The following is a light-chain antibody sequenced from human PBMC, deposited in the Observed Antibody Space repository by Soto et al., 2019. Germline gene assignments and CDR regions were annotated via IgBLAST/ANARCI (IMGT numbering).Light chain of an antibody. CDR2: SNN. V-gene: IGLV1-44*01. CDR3: AAWDDSLNGPV. CDR1: SSNIGSNT. Sequence: QSVLTQPPSPSGTPGQRVTISCSGSSSNIGSNTVNWYQQLPGTAPKLLLYSNNQRPSGVPDRFSGSKSGTSASLAISGLQSEDEADYYCAAWDDSLNGPVFGGGTKLTVL. J-gene: IGLJ2*01.